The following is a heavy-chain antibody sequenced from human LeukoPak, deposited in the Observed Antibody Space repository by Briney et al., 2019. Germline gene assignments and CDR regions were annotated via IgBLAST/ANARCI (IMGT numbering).Heavy chain of an antibody. CDR1: GYSFTSYW. CDR3: ARRLLTGGFDI. J-gene: IGHJ3*02. Sequence: GDSLKISCKGSGYSFTSYWIDWVRQVPGKGLEWMGLFQPGDSHSIYSPSFQGQVTFSDDKSISTAYLQWGSLRASDTAMYYCARRLLTGGFDIWGQGTMVTVSS. D-gene: IGHD1-26*01. V-gene: IGHV5-51*01. CDR2: FQPGDSHS.